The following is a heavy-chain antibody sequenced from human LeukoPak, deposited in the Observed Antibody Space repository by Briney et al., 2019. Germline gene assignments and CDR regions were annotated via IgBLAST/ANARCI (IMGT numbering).Heavy chain of an antibody. Sequence: ASVKVSCKASGYTFTSYGISWVRQAPGPRLEWLGWISAYNGNTNYAQKLQGRVTMTTDTSTSTAYMELRSLRSDDTAVYYCAREVELVPAYYYYMDVWGKGTTVTVSS. CDR2: ISAYNGNT. J-gene: IGHJ6*03. D-gene: IGHD6-6*01. V-gene: IGHV1-18*01. CDR1: GYTFTSYG. CDR3: AREVELVPAYYYYMDV.